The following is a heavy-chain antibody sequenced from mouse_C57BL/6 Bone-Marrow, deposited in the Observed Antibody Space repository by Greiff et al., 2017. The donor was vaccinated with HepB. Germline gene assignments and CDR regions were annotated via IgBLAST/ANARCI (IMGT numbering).Heavy chain of an antibody. CDR1: EYEFPSHD. J-gene: IGHJ4*01. Sequence: DVMLVESGGGLVQPGESLKLSCESNEYEFPSHDMSWVRKTPEKRLELVAAINSDGGSTYYPDTMERRFIISRDNTKKTLYLQMSSLRSEDTALYYCARQVYYSNYEGDYAMDYWGQGTSVTVSS. CDR3: ARQVYYSNYEGDYAMDY. V-gene: IGHV5-2*01. D-gene: IGHD2-5*01. CDR2: INSDGGST.